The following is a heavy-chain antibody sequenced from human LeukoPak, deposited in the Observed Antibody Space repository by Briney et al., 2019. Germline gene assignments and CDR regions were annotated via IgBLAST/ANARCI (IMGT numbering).Heavy chain of an antibody. CDR1: GYTFTGYY. V-gene: IGHV1-2*02. CDR2: INPNSGGT. Sequence: ASVKVSCKASGYTFTGYYMHWVRQAPGQGLEWMGWINPNSGGTNYAQKFQGRVTMTRDTSISTAYMELSRLRSDDTAVYYCARSITMVRGGNSDYWGQGTLVTDSS. CDR3: ARSITMVRGGNSDY. J-gene: IGHJ4*02. D-gene: IGHD3-10*01.